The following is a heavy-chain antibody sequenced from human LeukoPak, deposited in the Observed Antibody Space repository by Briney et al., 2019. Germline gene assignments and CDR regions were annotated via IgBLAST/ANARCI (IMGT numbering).Heavy chain of an antibody. V-gene: IGHV4-34*01. Sequence: PSETLSLTCTVSGGSISSYYWSWIRQPPGKGLEWIGEINHSGSTNYNPSLKSRVTISVDTSKNQFSLELSSVTAADTAVYYCARVRVGNYYYYYGMDVWGQGTTVTVSS. CDR3: ARVRVGNYYYYYGMDV. CDR1: GGSISSYY. D-gene: IGHD1-1*01. CDR2: INHSGST. J-gene: IGHJ6*02.